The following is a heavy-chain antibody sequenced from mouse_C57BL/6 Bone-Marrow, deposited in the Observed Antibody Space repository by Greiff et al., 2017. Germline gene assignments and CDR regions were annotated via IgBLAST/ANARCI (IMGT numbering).Heavy chain of an antibody. CDR1: GFTFSDYG. Sequence: EVKLQESGGGLVKPGGSLKLSCAASGFTFSDYGMHWVRQAPEKGLEWVAYISSGSSTIYYADTVKGRFTISRDNAKNTLFLQMTSLRSEDTAMXYCARRGLNWDRFDYWGQGTTLTVSS. CDR2: ISSGSSTI. D-gene: IGHD4-1*01. J-gene: IGHJ2*01. CDR3: ARRGLNWDRFDY. V-gene: IGHV5-17*01.